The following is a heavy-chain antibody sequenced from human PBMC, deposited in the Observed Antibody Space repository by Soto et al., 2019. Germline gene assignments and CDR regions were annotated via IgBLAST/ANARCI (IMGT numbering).Heavy chain of an antibody. D-gene: IGHD5-12*01. CDR3: AKNSAATIRVGFDY. J-gene: IGHJ4*02. CDR1: GFTFATYT. V-gene: IGHV3-23*01. Sequence: EVQLLESGGGLVQPGGSLRLSCAASGFTFATYTMSWVRQTPGKGLEWVSAITGSDGRTYYADSVKGRFTISRDNSKNTLYLQMNSLGAEGTAVYYCAKNSAATIRVGFDYWGQGTLVTVSS. CDR2: ITGSDGRT.